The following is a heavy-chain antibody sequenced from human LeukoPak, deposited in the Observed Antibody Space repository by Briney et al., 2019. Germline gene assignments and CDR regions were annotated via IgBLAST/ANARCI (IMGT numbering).Heavy chain of an antibody. CDR1: GYTFTSFW. D-gene: IGHD3-22*01. V-gene: IGHV5-51*01. J-gene: IGHJ3*01. CDR2: IYPDDSDT. CDR3: ARPNITSYYDSRGYDAFDV. Sequence: KHGESLKISCKASGYTFTSFWIAWVRQMPGKGLEWMGIIYPDDSDTRYSPSFQGQVTISADKSVRTAYLQWSSLKASDTAMYYCARPNITSYYDSRGYDAFDVWGQGTMVTVSS.